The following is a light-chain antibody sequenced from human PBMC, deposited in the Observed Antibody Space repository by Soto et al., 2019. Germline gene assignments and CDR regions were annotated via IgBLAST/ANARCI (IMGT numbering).Light chain of an antibody. V-gene: IGLV1-44*01. CDR2: SND. CDR3: AAWDDSLNVYVI. Sequence: QSVLTQPPSASGTPGQRVTISCSGSSSNIGSNSVNWYQQFPGTAPKLLIYSNDQRPSGVPDRFSGSKSGTSASLAISGLQSEDEADYYCAAWDDSLNVYVIFGGGTQLTVL. J-gene: IGLJ2*01. CDR1: SSNIGSNS.